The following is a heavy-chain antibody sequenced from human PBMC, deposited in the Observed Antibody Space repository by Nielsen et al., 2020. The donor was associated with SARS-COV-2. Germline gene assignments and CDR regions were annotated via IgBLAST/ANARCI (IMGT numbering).Heavy chain of an antibody. CDR2: IYTDGST. CDR1: GFTISSSF. J-gene: IGHJ6*02. V-gene: IGHV3-66*01. D-gene: IGHD7-27*01. Sequence: GESLKISCGASGFTISSSFMSWVRQAAGKGLDWVSVIYTDGSTSHADSVTGRFTISSDNSKNTLYLQMNSLRAEETAVYYCARDNWGRMDVWGQGTTVTVSS. CDR3: ARDNWGRMDV.